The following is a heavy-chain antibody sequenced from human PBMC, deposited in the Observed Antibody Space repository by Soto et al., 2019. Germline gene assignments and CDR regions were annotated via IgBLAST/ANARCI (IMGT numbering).Heavy chain of an antibody. CDR1: GFTFSSYW. D-gene: IGHD4-4*01. Sequence: GSLRLSCAASGFTFSSYWMHWVRQAPGKGLVCVSRIRNDGSSTSYADSVKGRFTISRDNAQNTLYLQMNSLRVEDTAVYYCVRGGSVATWPFDSWGQGTQVTVSS. J-gene: IGHJ4*02. V-gene: IGHV3-74*01. CDR2: IRNDGSST. CDR3: VRGGSVATWPFDS.